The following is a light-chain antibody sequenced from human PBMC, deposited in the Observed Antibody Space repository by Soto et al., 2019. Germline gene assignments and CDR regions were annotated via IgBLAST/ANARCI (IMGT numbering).Light chain of an antibody. Sequence: EIVMTLSAATLSVSPGERATLSCRVSQSVSSNLAWYQQKPGQAPRLLIYGASTRASGIPARFSGSGSGTEFPLTISSLQSEDFAVYFCQQYNDWPPVYTFGQGTKLEIK. CDR2: GAS. V-gene: IGKV3-15*01. CDR1: QSVSSN. J-gene: IGKJ2*01. CDR3: QQYNDWPPVYT.